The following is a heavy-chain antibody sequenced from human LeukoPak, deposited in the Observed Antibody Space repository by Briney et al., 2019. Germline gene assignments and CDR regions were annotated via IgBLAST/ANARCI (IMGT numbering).Heavy chain of an antibody. V-gene: IGHV4-59*01. CDR3: ARGGLESGYHSNDAFDI. CDR1: GGSIGGYY. D-gene: IGHD3-22*01. J-gene: IGHJ3*02. CDR2: VYYSGTT. Sequence: PSETLSLTCSVSGGSIGGYYWSWIRQPPGKGLEWIGYVYYSGTTNYSPSLESRVTMSVDTSKNQFSLKLSSVTAADTAVYYCARGGLESGYHSNDAFDIWGQGTMVTVSS.